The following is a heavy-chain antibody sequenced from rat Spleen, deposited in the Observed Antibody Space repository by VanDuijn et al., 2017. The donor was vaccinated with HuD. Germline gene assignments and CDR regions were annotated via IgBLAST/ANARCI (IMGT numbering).Heavy chain of an antibody. J-gene: IGHJ2*01. CDR2: INSGIA. CDR3: ASMYTTHYWGTKDY. V-gene: IGHV3-3*01. Sequence: EVQLQESGPGLVKPSQSLSLTCSVTGHAITSSYRWNWIRKFPGNKVEWMGYINSGIASYNPSLKSRISITRDTSKNQFFLQLNSVTTEDTATYYCASMYTTHYWGTKDYWGQGVMVTVSS. CDR1: GHAITSSYR. D-gene: IGHD1-6*01.